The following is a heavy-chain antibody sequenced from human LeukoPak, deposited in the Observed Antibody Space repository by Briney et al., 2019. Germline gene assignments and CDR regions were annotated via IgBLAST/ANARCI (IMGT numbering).Heavy chain of an antibody. CDR2: ISQSGST. D-gene: IGHD4/OR15-4a*01. CDR1: GGSISSSQW. CDR3: ARDGTYDYGRQGAFDV. Sequence: PSETLSLTCAVSGGSISSSQWWSWVRQSPEKGLEWIGEISQSGSTNYNPSLKSRVTISVDKSKSQVSLKLSSVTAADTAVYYCARDGTYDYGRQGAFDVWGQGTMDTVS. J-gene: IGHJ3*01. V-gene: IGHV4-4*02.